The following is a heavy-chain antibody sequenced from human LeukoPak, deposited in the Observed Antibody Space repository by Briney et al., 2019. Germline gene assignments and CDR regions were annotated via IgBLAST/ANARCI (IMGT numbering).Heavy chain of an antibody. CDR2: IIPIFGTA. D-gene: IGHD6-19*01. CDR3: ARAPSEWLVPYFDY. CDR1: GYTFTGYY. V-gene: IGHV1-69*13. Sequence: SVKVSCKASGYTFTGYYMHWVRQAPGQGLEWMGGIIPIFGTANYAQKFQGRVTITADESTSTAYMELSSLRSEDTAVYYCARAPSEWLVPYFDYWGQGTLVTVSS. J-gene: IGHJ4*02.